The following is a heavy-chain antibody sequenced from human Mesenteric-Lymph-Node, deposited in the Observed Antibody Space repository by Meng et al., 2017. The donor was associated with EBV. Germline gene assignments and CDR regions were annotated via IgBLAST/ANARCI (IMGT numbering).Heavy chain of an antibody. CDR1: GFSVSSKY. V-gene: IGHV3-23*04. D-gene: IGHD6-13*01. CDR2: ISGSGGST. Sequence: VQLVESGGGLVQPGGSLRLSCAVSGFSVSSKYMAWVRQAPGKGLEWVSAISGSGGSTYYADSVKGRFTISRDNSKNTLYLQMNSLRAEDTAVYYCAKAPSRWSHFDYWGQGTLVTVSS. CDR3: AKAPSRWSHFDY. J-gene: IGHJ4*02.